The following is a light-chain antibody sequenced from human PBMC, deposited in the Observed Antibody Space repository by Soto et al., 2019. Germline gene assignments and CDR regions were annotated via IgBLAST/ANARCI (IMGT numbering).Light chain of an antibody. V-gene: IGKV1-5*01. Sequence: DIQMTQSPSALSASLGDRVTITCRASQSISNWLAWYQQKPGRAPKLLIYDVSSLESGVPSGFSGSGSGTEFTLTISSLQPDDFATYYCQQYNTFWTFGQGTKVDIK. CDR3: QQYNTFWT. CDR2: DVS. CDR1: QSISNW. J-gene: IGKJ1*01.